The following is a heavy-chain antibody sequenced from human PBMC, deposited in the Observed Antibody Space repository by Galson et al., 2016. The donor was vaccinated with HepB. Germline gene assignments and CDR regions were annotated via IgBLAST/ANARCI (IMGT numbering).Heavy chain of an antibody. D-gene: IGHD6-13*01. CDR2: IKNSNSDV. J-gene: IGHJ3*02. Sequence: SLRLSCAASGFTFSTYTLNWVRQAPGKGPEWVSSIKNSNSDVYYEDSVKGRFTISRDNAENSLYLQMDSLTAEDTAMYYCARARIAALGTGAFDMWGQGTMVTVSS. CDR1: GFTFSTYT. V-gene: IGHV3-21*01. CDR3: ARARIAALGTGAFDM.